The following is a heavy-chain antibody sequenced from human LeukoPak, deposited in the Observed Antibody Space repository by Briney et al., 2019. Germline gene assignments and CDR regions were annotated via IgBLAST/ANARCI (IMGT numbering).Heavy chain of an antibody. V-gene: IGHV3-49*04. CDR2: IRSKAYGGTT. J-gene: IGHJ4*02. CDR1: GFTFDDYG. D-gene: IGHD1-7*01. CDR3: TRAGGTVELY. Sequence: GGSLRLSCAASGFTFDDYGMSWVRQAPGKGLEWVGFIRSKAYGGTTQYAASVKGRFTISRDDSKSIAYLQMNSLKTEDTAVYYCTRAGGTVELYWGQGTLVTVSS.